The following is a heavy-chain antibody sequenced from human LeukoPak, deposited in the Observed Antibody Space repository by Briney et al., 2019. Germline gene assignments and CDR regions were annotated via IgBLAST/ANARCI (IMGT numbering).Heavy chain of an antibody. CDR3: ARGPVGATPGWYFDL. CDR1: GGSISSYY. J-gene: IGHJ2*01. CDR2: IYYSGST. Sequence: PSETLSLTCTVSGGSISSYYWSWIRQPPGKGLEWIGYIYYSGSTNYNPSLKSRVTISVDTSKNQFSLKLSSVTAADTAVYYCARGPVGATPGWYFDLWGRGTPVTVSS. D-gene: IGHD1-26*01. V-gene: IGHV4-59*01.